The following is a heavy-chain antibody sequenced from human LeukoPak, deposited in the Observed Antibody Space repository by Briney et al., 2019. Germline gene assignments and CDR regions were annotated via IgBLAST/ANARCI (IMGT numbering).Heavy chain of an antibody. CDR3: AREGLWFGELLSGGVDY. D-gene: IGHD3-10*01. V-gene: IGHV1-46*03. J-gene: IGHJ4*02. CDR2: INPSGGST. CDR1: GYTFTSYY. Sequence: ASVKVSCKASGYTFTSYYMHWVRQAPGQGLEWMGIINPSGGSTSYAQKFQGRVTMTRDTSTSTVYMELSSLRSEDTPVYYCAREGLWFGELLSGGVDYWGQGTLVTVSS.